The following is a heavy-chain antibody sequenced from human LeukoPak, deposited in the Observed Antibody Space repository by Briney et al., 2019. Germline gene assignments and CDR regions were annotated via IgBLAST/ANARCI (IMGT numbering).Heavy chain of an antibody. Sequence: SETLSLTCTVSGGSINKYYWIWIRQPPGKGLEWIGYIYYSGSTSYNPSLKSRVTISVDTSKNQFSLKLSSVTAADTAVYYCARGDYGGNWAFDYWGQGTLVTVFS. V-gene: IGHV4-59*01. CDR2: IYYSGST. CDR3: ARGDYGGNWAFDY. D-gene: IGHD4-17*01. J-gene: IGHJ4*02. CDR1: GGSINKYY.